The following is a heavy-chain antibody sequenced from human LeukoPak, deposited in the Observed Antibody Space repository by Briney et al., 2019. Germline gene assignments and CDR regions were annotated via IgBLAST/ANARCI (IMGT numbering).Heavy chain of an antibody. Sequence: SETLSLTCTVSGGSISSYHWSWIRQPPGKGLEWIGHIYYTGSTNYNPSLKSRVTISLDTSKNQFSLKLSSVTGADTAVYYCTRSLGVVIHGGMDVWGEGTTVTVSS. CDR3: TRSLGVVIHGGMDV. CDR2: IYYTGST. V-gene: IGHV4-59*01. D-gene: IGHD3-3*01. CDR1: GGSISSYH. J-gene: IGHJ6*04.